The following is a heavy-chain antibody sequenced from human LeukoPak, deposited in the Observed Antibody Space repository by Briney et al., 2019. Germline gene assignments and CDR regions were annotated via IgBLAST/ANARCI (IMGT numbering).Heavy chain of an antibody. D-gene: IGHD4-17*01. CDR2: INPSSGST. J-gene: IGHJ3*02. V-gene: IGHV1-46*03. CDR1: GYTFTNYY. Sequence: ASVKVSCKASGYTFTNYYMHRVRQAPGQGLEWMGIINPSSGSTDYAQKFQGRVTMTRDTSTSTVYMELSSLRSEDTAVYYCARARGTTSYYDAFDIWGQGTMVTVSS. CDR3: ARARGTTSYYDAFDI.